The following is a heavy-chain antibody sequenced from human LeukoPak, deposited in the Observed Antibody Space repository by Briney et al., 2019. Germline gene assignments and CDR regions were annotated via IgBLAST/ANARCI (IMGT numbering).Heavy chain of an antibody. CDR1: GGTFSSHA. CDR2: IIPIFGTA. Sequence: ASVKDSCKASGGTFSSHAISWVRQAPGQGLEWMGGIIPIFGTANYAQKFQGRVTITADESTSTAYMELSSLTSEDKAVYYCARAPLEENTVNWFDPWGKGTLVTVSS. D-gene: IGHD2-2*02. J-gene: IGHJ5*02. CDR3: ARAPLEENTVNWFDP. V-gene: IGHV1-69*01.